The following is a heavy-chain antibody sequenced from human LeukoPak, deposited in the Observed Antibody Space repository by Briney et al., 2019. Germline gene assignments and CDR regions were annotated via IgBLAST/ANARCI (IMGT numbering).Heavy chain of an antibody. V-gene: IGHV1-46*01. CDR3: ARPSVTTVTTFAYYYYMDV. CDR1: GYTFTRYY. CDR2: INPSGGRT. D-gene: IGHD4-17*01. Sequence: ASVKVSCKASGYTFTRYYMHWVPQAPGQGGEWMGGINPSGGRTSYAQKFQGRVTITADESTSTAYMELSSLRSEDTAVYYCARPSVTTVTTFAYYYYMDVWGKGTTVTISS. J-gene: IGHJ6*03.